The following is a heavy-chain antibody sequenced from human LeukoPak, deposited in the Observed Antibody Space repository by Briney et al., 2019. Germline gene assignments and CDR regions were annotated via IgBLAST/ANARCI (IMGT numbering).Heavy chain of an antibody. CDR1: GFTFSDYY. CDR2: ISSSGSTI. CDR3: ARRHVDTAMAFDY. V-gene: IGHV3-11*01. D-gene: IGHD5-18*01. Sequence: GGSLRLSCAASGFTFSDYYMSRIRQAPGKGLEWVSYISSSGSTIYYADSVKGRFTISRDNAKNSLYLQMNSLRAEDTAVYYCARRHVDTAMAFDYWGQGTLVTVSS. J-gene: IGHJ4*02.